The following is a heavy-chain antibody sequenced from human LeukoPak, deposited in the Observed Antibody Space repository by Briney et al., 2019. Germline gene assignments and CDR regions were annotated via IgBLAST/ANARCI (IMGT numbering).Heavy chain of an antibody. CDR1: VYTFTSYD. V-gene: IGHV1-8*01. CDR3: ASETYYYDSSGSRGMDV. D-gene: IGHD3-22*01. J-gene: IGHJ6*02. Sequence: ASVKVSCKASVYTFTSYDINWVRQATGQGLEWMGWMNPNSGNTGYAQKFQGRVTMTRNTSISTAYMELSSLRSEDTAVYYCASETYYYDSSGSRGMDVWGQGTTVTVSS. CDR2: MNPNSGNT.